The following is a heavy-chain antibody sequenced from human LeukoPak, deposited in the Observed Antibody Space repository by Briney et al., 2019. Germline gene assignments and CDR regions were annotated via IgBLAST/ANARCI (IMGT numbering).Heavy chain of an antibody. V-gene: IGHV4-34*01. CDR2: INHSGST. CDR3: ARGRTYYDILTGQGRRGYWLDP. CDR1: GASFSGYY. Sequence: SETLSLTCAVYGASFSGYYWSWIRQPPGKGLEWIGEINHSGSTNYNPSLKSRVTISVDTSKNQFSLKLSSVTAADTAVYYCARGRTYYDILTGQGRRGYWLDPWGQGTLVTVSS. J-gene: IGHJ5*02. D-gene: IGHD3-9*01.